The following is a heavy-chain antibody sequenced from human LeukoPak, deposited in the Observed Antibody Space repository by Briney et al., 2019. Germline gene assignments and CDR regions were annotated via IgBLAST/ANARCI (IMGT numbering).Heavy chain of an antibody. J-gene: IGHJ4*02. CDR2: IYYSGST. Sequence: SETLSLTCTVSGDSISSSSSYWGGRRQPRGGGVEWGGSIYYSGSTYYNTSLKSQVTISVDKSKNQFSLKRSDMTAPDTAVYFCARRAYSAAYWKHFDYWGQGTLVTVSS. V-gene: IGHV4-39*01. D-gene: IGHD1-1*01. CDR3: ARRAYSAAYWKHFDY. CDR1: GDSISSSSSY.